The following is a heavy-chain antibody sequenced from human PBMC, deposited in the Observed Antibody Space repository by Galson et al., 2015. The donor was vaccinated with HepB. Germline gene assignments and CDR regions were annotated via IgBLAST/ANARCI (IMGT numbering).Heavy chain of an antibody. Sequence: SLRLSCAASGFSFSTYGMHWVRQAPGKGLEWVAVIWDDGNNKYYAHSVKGRFTISRDNSKNTLYLQMNSLRVEDTAVYYCAKVSSGPGSDYDYGFDIWGQGTMVTVSS. CDR3: AKVSSGPGSDYDYGFDI. CDR1: GFSFSTYG. V-gene: IGHV3-33*06. CDR2: IWDDGNNK. D-gene: IGHD3-16*01. J-gene: IGHJ3*02.